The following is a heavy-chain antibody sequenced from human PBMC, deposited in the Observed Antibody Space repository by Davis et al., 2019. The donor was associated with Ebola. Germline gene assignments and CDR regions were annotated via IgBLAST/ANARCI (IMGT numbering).Heavy chain of an antibody. CDR2: IKSKTDGGTT. V-gene: IGHV3-15*01. Sequence: GGSLRLSCAASGFTFSNAWMSWVRQAPGKGLEWVGRIKSKTDGGTTDYAAPVKGRFTISRDDSKNTLYLQMNSLKTEDTAVYYCTTDPGLGYCSGGSCRSYYYYYGMDVWGQGTTVTVSS. CDR3: TTDPGLGYCSGGSCRSYYYYYGMDV. CDR1: GFTFSNAW. D-gene: IGHD2-15*01. J-gene: IGHJ6*02.